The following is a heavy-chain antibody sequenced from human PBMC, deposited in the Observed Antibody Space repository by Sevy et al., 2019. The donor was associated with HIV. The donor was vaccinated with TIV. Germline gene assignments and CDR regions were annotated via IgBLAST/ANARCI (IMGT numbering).Heavy chain of an antibody. J-gene: IGHJ4*02. CDR3: TRDLPPSATTVAHFDY. V-gene: IGHV3-48*03. CDR1: GFLFSSYE. CDR2: ICSSGTLI. Sequence: GGSLRLSCAASGFLFSSYEMNWVHQTPGKALEWISFICSSGTLIYYGDSVRGRFTISRDNAKNSLYLQMNSLRAEDTGVYYCTRDLPPSATTVAHFDYWGQGTLVTVSS. D-gene: IGHD4-17*01.